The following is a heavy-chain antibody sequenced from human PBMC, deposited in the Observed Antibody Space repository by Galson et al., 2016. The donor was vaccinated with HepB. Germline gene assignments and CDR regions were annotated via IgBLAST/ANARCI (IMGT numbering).Heavy chain of an antibody. V-gene: IGHV3-23*01. D-gene: IGHD1-26*01. CDR1: GFTFSTYA. J-gene: IGHJ4*02. CDR2: ISGSGGGI. Sequence: LRLSCAASGFTFSTYAMTWVRQAPGKGLEWVATISGSGGGIYYADSVKGRFTISRDNSKNTLFLQMKRLRDEDTALYYCAKYRSATYYTDYFEYWGQGTLVTVSS. CDR3: AKYRSATYYTDYFEY.